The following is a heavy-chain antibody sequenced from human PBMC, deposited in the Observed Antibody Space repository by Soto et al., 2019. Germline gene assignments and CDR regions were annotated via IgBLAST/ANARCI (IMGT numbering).Heavy chain of an antibody. CDR2: IIPIFGTA. CDR1: GGTFSSYA. CDR3: ASRSAGYCSGGSCYYDY. J-gene: IGHJ4*02. Sequence: SVKVSCKASGGTFSSYAISWVRQAPGQGLEWMGGIIPIFGTANYAQKFRGRVTITADETTSTAYMELSSLRSENTAVYYCASRSAGYCSGGSCYYDYWGQGTLVTVSS. D-gene: IGHD2-15*01. V-gene: IGHV1-69*13.